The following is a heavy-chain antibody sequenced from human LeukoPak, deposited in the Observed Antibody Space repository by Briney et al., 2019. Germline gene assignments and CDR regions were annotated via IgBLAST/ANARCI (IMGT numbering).Heavy chain of an antibody. D-gene: IGHD3-10*01. Sequence: SETLSLTCAVYGGSFSGYYWSWIRQHPGKGLEWIGYIYYSGSTYYNPSLKSRVTISVDTSKNQFSLKLSSVTAADTAVYYCARALITMVRGVTDWFDPWGQGTLVTVSS. CDR2: IYYSGST. V-gene: IGHV4-31*11. J-gene: IGHJ5*02. CDR3: ARALITMVRGVTDWFDP. CDR1: GGSFSGYY.